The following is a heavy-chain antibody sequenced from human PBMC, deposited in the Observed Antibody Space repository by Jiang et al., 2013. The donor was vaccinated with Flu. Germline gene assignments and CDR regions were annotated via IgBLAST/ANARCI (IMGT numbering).Heavy chain of an antibody. J-gene: IGHJ4*02. CDR3: ARERDSSGVNDY. CDR2: IIPILGIA. D-gene: IGHD6-19*01. CDR1: GGTFSSYT. Sequence: GAEVKKPGSSVKVSCKASGGTFSSYTISWVRQAPGQGLEWMGRIIPILGIANYAQKFQGRVTITADKSTSTAYMELSSLRSEDTAVYYCARERDSSGVNDYWGQGTLVTVSS. V-gene: IGHV1-69*04.